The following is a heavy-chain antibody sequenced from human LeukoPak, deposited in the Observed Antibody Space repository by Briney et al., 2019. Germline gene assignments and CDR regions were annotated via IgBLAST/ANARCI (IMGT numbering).Heavy chain of an antibody. CDR3: ARNCGGDCGDAFDI. Sequence: ASVTVSCKASGYTFTSYAMNWVRQAPGQGLEWMGWINTNTGNPTYAQGFTGRFVFSLDTSVSTAYLQISSLKAEDTAVYYCARNCGGDCGDAFDIWGQGTMVTVSS. CDR2: INTNTGNP. V-gene: IGHV7-4-1*02. J-gene: IGHJ3*02. D-gene: IGHD2-21*02. CDR1: GYTFTSYA.